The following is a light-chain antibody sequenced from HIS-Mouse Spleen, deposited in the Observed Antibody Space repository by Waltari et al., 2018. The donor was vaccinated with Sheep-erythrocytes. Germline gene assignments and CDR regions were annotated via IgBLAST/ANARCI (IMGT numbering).Light chain of an antibody. J-gene: IGLJ1*01. CDR1: SSAVGCYNY. Sequence: QSALTQPASVSGSPGPSITISCPGTSSAVGCYNYFSWYQQHPGKAPKLMIYDVTNRPSGVSNRFSGSKSGNTASLTISGLQAEDGADYYCSSFTSSSTLVFGTGTKVTVL. V-gene: IGLV2-14*03. CDR3: SSFTSSSTLV. CDR2: DVT.